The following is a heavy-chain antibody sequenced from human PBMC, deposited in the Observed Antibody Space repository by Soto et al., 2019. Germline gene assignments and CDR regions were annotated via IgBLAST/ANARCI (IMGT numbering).Heavy chain of an antibody. Sequence: QVQLQESGPGLVKSSETLSLTCTVSGGSISSSSFFWGWIRQPPGRGLEWIGSIYYSWSTYYNPSLKSRVTMSADTSKNQFSLQLRSVTAADTAVYYCARLYGGGYYSPDYWGQGTLVAVSS. V-gene: IGHV4-39*01. CDR1: GGSISSSSFF. CDR2: IYYSWST. J-gene: IGHJ4*02. D-gene: IGHD3-3*01. CDR3: ARLYGGGYYSPDY.